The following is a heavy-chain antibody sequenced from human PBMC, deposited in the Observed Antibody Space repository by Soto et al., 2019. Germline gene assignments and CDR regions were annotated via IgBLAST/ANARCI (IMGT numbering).Heavy chain of an antibody. CDR1: GLTLSSFA. D-gene: IGHD3-3*01. V-gene: IGHV3-23*01. CDR2: LKAGDTST. CDR3: ALPAEGVVHRFDY. J-gene: IGHJ4*02. Sequence: EVQLLESGGGLVQPGGSLRLSCVASGLTLSSFAMNWVRQVPGKGLEWVSVLKAGDTSTIYADSVKGRFTLSRDNSKNTVYLQMSSLRGEDTAVYYCALPAEGVVHRFDYWGQGTLVSVSS.